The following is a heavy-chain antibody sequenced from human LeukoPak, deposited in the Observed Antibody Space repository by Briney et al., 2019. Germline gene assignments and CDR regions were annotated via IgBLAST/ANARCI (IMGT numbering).Heavy chain of an antibody. J-gene: IGHJ4*02. CDR3: ARGYSGVVPAAHPDF. CDR1: GYTFTTYT. D-gene: IGHD2-2*01. CDR2: ISVGDGNT. V-gene: IGHV1-3*01. Sequence: ASVKVSCKASGYTFTTYTIHWVRQAPGQGLQWMWWISVGDGNTKYSQKFQGRVTLTRDTSASTAYMELTSLISEDTAVYYCARGYSGVVPAAHPDFWGQGTPVTVSS.